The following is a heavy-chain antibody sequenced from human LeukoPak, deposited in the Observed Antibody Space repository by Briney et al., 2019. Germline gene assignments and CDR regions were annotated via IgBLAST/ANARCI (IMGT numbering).Heavy chain of an antibody. Sequence: ESGPTLVPPTQTLTLTCTFSGFSLTTSAVGVGWIRQPPGQALEWLALIYSDDDKRYNPSLKSRLSIRKDTSKNQEVLTMTNMDPLDTATYFCAHRGKYLTWDDPWGQGTLVIVSS. CDR3: AHRGKYLTWDDP. J-gene: IGHJ5*02. CDR1: GFSLTTSAVG. D-gene: IGHD2/OR15-2a*01. V-gene: IGHV2-5*02. CDR2: IYSDDDK.